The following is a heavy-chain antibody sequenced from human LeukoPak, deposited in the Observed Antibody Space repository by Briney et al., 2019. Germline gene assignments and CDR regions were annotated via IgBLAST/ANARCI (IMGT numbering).Heavy chain of an antibody. J-gene: IGHJ3*02. CDR1: GFTLSDHY. D-gene: IGHD3-10*01. CDR3: AADTTWARLLWFGELSGSTETYRAFDI. CDR2: TRNRANSYTT. V-gene: IGHV3-72*01. Sequence: PGGSLRLSCAASGFTLSDHYMDWVRQAPGKGLEWVGRTRNRANSYTTDYAASVKGRFTISRDDLKSSLYLQMNSLRSEDTAVYYCAADTTWARLLWFGELSGSTETYRAFDIWGQGTMVTVSS.